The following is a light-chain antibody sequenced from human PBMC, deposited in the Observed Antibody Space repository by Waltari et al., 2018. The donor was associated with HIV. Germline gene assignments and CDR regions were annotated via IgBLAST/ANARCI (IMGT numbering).Light chain of an antibody. V-gene: IGLV4-69*01. CDR1: SGHSSYA. J-gene: IGLJ2*01. CDR3: QTWGTGMV. CDR2: LTSDGSH. Sequence: QLVLTQSPSASASLGASVTLTCTLSSGHSSYAIAWHPQQPEKGPRYLMKLTSDGSHSKGDGIPDRFSGSSSGAERYLTISSLQSEDEADYYCQTWGTGMVFGGGTKLTVL.